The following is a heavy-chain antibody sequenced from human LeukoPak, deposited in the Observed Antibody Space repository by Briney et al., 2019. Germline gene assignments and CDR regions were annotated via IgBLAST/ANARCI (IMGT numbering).Heavy chain of an antibody. CDR1: GYSISSGYY. Sequence: SETLSLTCAVSGYSISSGYYRGWIRQPPGKGLEWIGSIYHSGSTYYNPSLKSRVTISVDTSKNQFSLKLSSVTAADTAVYYCARSVGYCSGGSCDEGYWGQGTLVTVSS. J-gene: IGHJ4*02. CDR3: ARSVGYCSGGSCDEGY. D-gene: IGHD2-15*01. CDR2: IYHSGST. V-gene: IGHV4-38-2*01.